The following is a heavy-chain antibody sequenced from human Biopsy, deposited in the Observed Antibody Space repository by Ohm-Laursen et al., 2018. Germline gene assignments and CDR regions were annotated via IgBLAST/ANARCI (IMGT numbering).Heavy chain of an antibody. Sequence: SLSLSCAAFGFTFINYGMQRVRQAPGKGLAWVAFIFYDGINTYYADSVKGRFTISRDNSRDTLYLQMSSLRAEDTAVYYCAKDRYNYTPIGGFSMDVWGQGTTVTVSS. CDR3: AKDRYNYTPIGGFSMDV. D-gene: IGHD5-18*01. V-gene: IGHV3-30*18. CDR2: IFYDGINT. J-gene: IGHJ6*02. CDR1: GFTFINYG.